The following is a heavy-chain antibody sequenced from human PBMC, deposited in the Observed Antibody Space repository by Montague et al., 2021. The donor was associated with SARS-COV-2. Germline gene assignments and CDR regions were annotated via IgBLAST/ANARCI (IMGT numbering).Heavy chain of an antibody. V-gene: IGHV4-59*08. CDR2: VYYSGNT. D-gene: IGHD3-16*01. Sequence: SETLSLTCTVSGGSISSDYWTWIRQPPGKGLEWIGLVYYSGNTYYNPSLRGRVTISVDTSSNHFSLTLSSVTAADTAMYYCAGQYDHSSRFDSWGQGTLVTVSS. CDR1: GGSISSDY. J-gene: IGHJ4*02. CDR3: AGQYDHSSRFDS.